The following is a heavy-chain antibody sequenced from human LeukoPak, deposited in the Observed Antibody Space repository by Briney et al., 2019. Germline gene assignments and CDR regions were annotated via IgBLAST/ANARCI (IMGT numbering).Heavy chain of an antibody. J-gene: IGHJ4*02. CDR2: MNPNSDT. CDR3: TSVTEYITMVRGLPAYYFDY. V-gene: IGHV1-8*01. CDR1: GYTVTSYD. Sequence: GASVKLSCKASGYTVTSYDINWVRQATGQGLEWMGWMNPNSDTGYAQKFQGRVTMTRNTSISTAYMELSSLRSEDTAVYYCTSVTEYITMVRGLPAYYFDYWGQGTLVTVSS. D-gene: IGHD3-10*01.